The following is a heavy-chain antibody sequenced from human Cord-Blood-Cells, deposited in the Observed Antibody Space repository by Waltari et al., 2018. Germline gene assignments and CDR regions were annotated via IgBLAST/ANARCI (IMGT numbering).Heavy chain of an antibody. V-gene: IGHV5-51*01. J-gene: IGHJ4*02. D-gene: IGHD3-22*01. Sequence: EVQLVQSGAEVKKPGESLKISCKGSGYSFTSYWIGWVRQMPGKGLEWMGIIYPGDSDTRNSPSFQGQVTISADKSISTAYLQWSSLKASDTAMYYCARTYYYDSSGYSPFDYWGQGTLVTVSS. CDR1: GYSFTSYW. CDR3: ARTYYYDSSGYSPFDY. CDR2: IYPGDSDT.